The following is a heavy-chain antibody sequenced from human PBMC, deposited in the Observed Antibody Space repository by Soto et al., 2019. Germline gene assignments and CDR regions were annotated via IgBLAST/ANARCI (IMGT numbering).Heavy chain of an antibody. Sequence: SETLSLTCAVYGGSFSGYYWSWIRQPPGKGLEWIGEINHSGSTNYNPSLKSRVTISVDTSKNQFSLKLSSVTAADTAVYYCARASHTGYSSGWFFDYWGQGTLVTDSS. CDR1: GGSFSGYY. J-gene: IGHJ4*02. D-gene: IGHD6-19*01. CDR2: INHSGST. CDR3: ARASHTGYSSGWFFDY. V-gene: IGHV4-34*01.